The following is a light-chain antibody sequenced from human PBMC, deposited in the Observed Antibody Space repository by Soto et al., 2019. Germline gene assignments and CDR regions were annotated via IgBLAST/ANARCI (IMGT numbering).Light chain of an antibody. Sequence: QSVLTQPPSASGSPGQSVTISCTGTSSDVGGYNYVSWYQQHPDKAPKLIIYEVSKRPSGVPDRFSGSKSGNTASLPVSGLQAEDEADYYCSSYGGYNNVIFGGGTKLTVL. V-gene: IGLV2-8*01. CDR1: SSDVGGYNY. CDR2: EVS. J-gene: IGLJ2*01. CDR3: SSYGGYNNVI.